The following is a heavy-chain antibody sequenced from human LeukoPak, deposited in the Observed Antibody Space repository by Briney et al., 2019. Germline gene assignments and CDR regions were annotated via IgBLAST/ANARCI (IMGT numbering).Heavy chain of an antibody. CDR3: ARTQSSGYSSGWVRY. J-gene: IGHJ4*02. V-gene: IGHV4-34*01. CDR2: INHSGGT. CDR1: GGSFSGYY. Sequence: SETLSLTCAVYGGSFSGYYWSWIRQPPGKGLEWIGEINHSGGTNYNPSLKSRVTISVDTSKNQFSLKLSSVTAADTAVYYCARTQSSGYSSGWVRYWGQGTLVTASS. D-gene: IGHD6-19*01.